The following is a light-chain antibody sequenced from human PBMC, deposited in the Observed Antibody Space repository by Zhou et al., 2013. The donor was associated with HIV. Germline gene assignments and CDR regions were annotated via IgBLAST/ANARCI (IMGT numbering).Light chain of an antibody. CDR2: DAS. V-gene: IGKV1-33*01. CDR1: QDITNY. J-gene: IGKJ2*03. Sequence: DIQMTQSPSSLSASVGDRVTITCQASQDITNYLNWYQQKPGKAPKLLIYDASNLETGVPSRFSGSGSGTDFTFTINSLQPEDFATYYCQQSYSTPMYSFGQGTKLEIK. CDR3: QQSYSTPMYS.